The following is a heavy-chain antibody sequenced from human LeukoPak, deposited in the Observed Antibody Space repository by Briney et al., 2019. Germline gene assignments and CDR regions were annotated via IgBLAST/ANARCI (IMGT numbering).Heavy chain of an antibody. J-gene: IGHJ5*02. Sequence: SETLSLTCAVYGGSFSGYYWSWIRQPPGKGLEWIGEINHSGSTKYNPSLKSRVTISVDTSKNQFSLELSSVTAADTAVYYCARHAWYSSSWYGYNWFDPWGEGTLVTVSS. CDR3: ARHAWYSSSWYGYNWFDP. V-gene: IGHV4-34*01. CDR1: GGSFSGYY. D-gene: IGHD6-13*01. CDR2: INHSGST.